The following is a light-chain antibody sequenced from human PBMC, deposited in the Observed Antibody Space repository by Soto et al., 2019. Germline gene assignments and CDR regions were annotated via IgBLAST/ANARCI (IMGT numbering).Light chain of an antibody. CDR2: KGS. CDR3: QQYNSYPPLT. V-gene: IGKV1-5*03. Sequence: DIQLTQSPSLLSASVGARFTVTCQASQGINSYLVWYQQKPGNAPQLLLYKGSSLESGVPSRFSGSGSGTEFTLTISSLQPDDFATYYCQQYNSYPPLTFGQGTKVDIK. J-gene: IGKJ1*01. CDR1: QGINSY.